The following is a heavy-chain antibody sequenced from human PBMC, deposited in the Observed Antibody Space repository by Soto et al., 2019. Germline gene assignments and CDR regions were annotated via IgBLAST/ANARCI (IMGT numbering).Heavy chain of an antibody. J-gene: IGHJ4*02. CDR1: GFTFRSYV. CDR2: TSYDGSNN. V-gene: IGHV3-33*05. D-gene: IGHD3-16*01. CDR3: ARWGKTGGLDV. Sequence: QVQLVESGGGVVQPGTSLRLSCVGSGFTFRSYVIHWVRQAPGKGLEWVALTSYDGSNNFYGYSVKGRFTISRHNSRNTVERQMESLTFADTALYYCARWGKTGGLDVWGQGTLVSVSS.